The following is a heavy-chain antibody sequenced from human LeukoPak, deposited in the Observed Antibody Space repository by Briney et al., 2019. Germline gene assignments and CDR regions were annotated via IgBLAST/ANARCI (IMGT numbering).Heavy chain of an antibody. V-gene: IGHV3-33*01. CDR2: IWYDGSNK. CDR1: GFTFSTSG. CDR3: ARDHRHAYYYDSSLDY. Sequence: GGSLRLSCVASGFTFSTSGMHWVRQAPGKGLEWAAVIWYDGSNKYYADSVKGRFTISRDNSKNTLYLHMNSLTVEDTAEYYCARDHRHAYYYDSSLDYWGQGTLVTVSS. D-gene: IGHD3-22*01. J-gene: IGHJ4*02.